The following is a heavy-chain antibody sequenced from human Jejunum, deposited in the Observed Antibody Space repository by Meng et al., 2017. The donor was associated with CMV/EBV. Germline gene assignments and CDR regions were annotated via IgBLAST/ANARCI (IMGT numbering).Heavy chain of an antibody. D-gene: IGHD6-19*01. Sequence: GDSDSSKSVAWNWIRRSPSRGLEWLGRTYYRSKWYNDYAESVRGRTIVNPDTSKNQFSLHLNSVTPEDTAVYFCARGSYSSAWVFDSWGQGTLVTVSS. J-gene: IGHJ4*02. V-gene: IGHV6-1*01. CDR3: ARGSYSSAWVFDS. CDR2: TYYRSKWYN. CDR1: GDSDSSKSVA.